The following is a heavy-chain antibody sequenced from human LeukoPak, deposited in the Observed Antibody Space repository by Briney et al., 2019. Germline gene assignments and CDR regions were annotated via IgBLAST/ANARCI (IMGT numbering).Heavy chain of an antibody. Sequence: PSETLSLTCTVSGGSISSYYWSWIRQPAGKGLEWIGRIYTSGSTNYNPSLKSRVTMSVDTSKNQFSLKLSSVTAADTAVYYCAREYGSGSYYKGYYYYYMDVWGKGTTVTISS. CDR3: AREYGSGSYYKGYYYYYMDV. V-gene: IGHV4-4*07. J-gene: IGHJ6*03. CDR1: GGSISSYY. CDR2: IYTSGST. D-gene: IGHD3-10*01.